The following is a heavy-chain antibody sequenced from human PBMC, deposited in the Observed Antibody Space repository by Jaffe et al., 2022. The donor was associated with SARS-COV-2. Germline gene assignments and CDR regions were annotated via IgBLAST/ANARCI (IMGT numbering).Heavy chain of an antibody. J-gene: IGHJ6*04. V-gene: IGHV4-39*01. CDR1: GGSISSSSYY. D-gene: IGHD3-10*01. Sequence: QLQLQESGPGLVKPSETLSLTCTVSGGSISSSSYYWGWIRQPPGKGLEWIGSIYYSGNTYYSPSLKSRVTISLDTSTNQFSLKLTSVTAADTAMYYCASHGSGTFSYYYFRMDVWGKGTTVTVSS. CDR2: IYYSGNT. CDR3: ASHGSGTFSYYYFRMDV.